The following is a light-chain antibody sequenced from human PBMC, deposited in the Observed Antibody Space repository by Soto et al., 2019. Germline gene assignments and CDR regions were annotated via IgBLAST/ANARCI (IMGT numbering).Light chain of an antibody. V-gene: IGLV2-14*01. CDR2: DVS. CDR3: TSYTSSTIVV. J-gene: IGLJ2*01. CDR1: SSDVGGYNY. Sequence: QSVLTQPASVSVSPGQSITISCTGTSSDVGGYNYVSWYQQHPGRAPKLMIYDVSYRPSGVSNRFSGSKSGNTASLTISGLQAEDEADYYCTSYTSSTIVVFGGGTQLTVL.